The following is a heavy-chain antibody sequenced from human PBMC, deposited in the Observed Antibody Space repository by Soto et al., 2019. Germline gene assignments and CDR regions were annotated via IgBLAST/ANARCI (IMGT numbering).Heavy chain of an antibody. CDR3: ARDPGYSGYQKFDDAFDI. Sequence: SETLSLTCTVSGGSISSYYWSWIRQPPGEGLEWIGYINYSGSTNYNPSLKSRVTISVDTSKNQFSLKLSSVTAADTAVYYCARDPGYSGYQKFDDAFDIWGQGTMVTVSS. D-gene: IGHD5-12*01. V-gene: IGHV4-59*12. J-gene: IGHJ3*02. CDR1: GGSISSYY. CDR2: INYSGST.